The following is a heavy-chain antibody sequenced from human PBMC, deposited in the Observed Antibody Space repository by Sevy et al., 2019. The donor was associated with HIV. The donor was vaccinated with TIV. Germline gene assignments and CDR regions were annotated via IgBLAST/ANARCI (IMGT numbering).Heavy chain of an antibody. D-gene: IGHD6-19*01. V-gene: IGHV1-24*01. CDR1: GYTLTELS. CDR2: FDPEDGET. CDR3: ATGSGFDSVAGRLPFDY. Sequence: ASVKVSCKVSGYTLTELSMHWVRQAPGKGLEWMGGFDPEDGETIYAQKFQGRVTMTEDTSTDTAYMELSSMRSEDTAVYYCATGSGFDSVAGRLPFDYWGQGTLVTVSS. J-gene: IGHJ4*02.